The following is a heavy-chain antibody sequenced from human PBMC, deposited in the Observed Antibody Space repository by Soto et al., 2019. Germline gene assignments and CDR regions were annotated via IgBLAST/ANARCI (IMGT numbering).Heavy chain of an antibody. Sequence: QVQLVESGGGVVQPGRSLRLSCAASGFPFTSYGRHWVRDGPDKGLEWVAIISYDGSDKYYADSVKGRFTISRDNSKNTLYLQMNSLRPEDTALYYCVGRQYYFDYRGQGTLVIVSS. D-gene: IGHD3-10*01. CDR3: VGRQYYFDY. CDR2: ISYDGSDK. V-gene: IGHV3-30*03. CDR1: GFPFTSYG. J-gene: IGHJ4*02.